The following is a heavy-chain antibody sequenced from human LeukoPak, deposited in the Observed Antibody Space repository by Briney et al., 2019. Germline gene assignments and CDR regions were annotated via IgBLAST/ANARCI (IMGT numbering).Heavy chain of an antibody. V-gene: IGHV1-2*02. CDR2: INPNSGGA. CDR3: ARYSGSYRYCDY. Sequence: ASVKVSCKASGYTFTDYYMHWVRQAPAQGLEWMGWINPNSGGADYAQKFQGRVTMTRDTSISTAYMELSRLTSDDTAVYYCARYSGSYRYCDYWGQGTLVTVSS. CDR1: GYTFTDYY. D-gene: IGHD1-26*01. J-gene: IGHJ4*02.